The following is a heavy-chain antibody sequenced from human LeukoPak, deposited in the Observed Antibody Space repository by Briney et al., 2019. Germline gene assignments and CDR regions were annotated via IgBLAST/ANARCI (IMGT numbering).Heavy chain of an antibody. J-gene: IGHJ4*02. D-gene: IGHD3-10*01. V-gene: IGHV1-8*01. CDR1: GYTFTSYD. CDR3: ARGPKYYYGSGSSPYYFDY. Sequence: ASVKVSCKASGYTFTSYDINWVRQAPGQGLEWMGWMNPNSGNTGYAQKFQGRVTMTRNTSISTDYMELSSLRSEDTAVYYCARGPKYYYGSGSSPYYFDYWGQGTLVTVSS. CDR2: MNPNSGNT.